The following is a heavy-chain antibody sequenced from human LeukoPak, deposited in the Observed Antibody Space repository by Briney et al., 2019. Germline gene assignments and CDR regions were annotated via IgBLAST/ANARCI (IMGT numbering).Heavy chain of an antibody. CDR3: AKLPGFNYGSGSYNYFDH. V-gene: IGHV3-23*01. J-gene: IGHJ4*02. Sequence: GGSLRLSCAASGFTFSSYAMSWVRQAPGKGLEWVSAVSGSGGSPYYADPVKVRFTISRDNAKNTLHLQMNSLRAEDTAVYYCAKLPGFNYGSGSYNYFDHWGQGTLVTVSS. CDR2: VSGSGGSP. D-gene: IGHD3-10*01. CDR1: GFTFSSYA.